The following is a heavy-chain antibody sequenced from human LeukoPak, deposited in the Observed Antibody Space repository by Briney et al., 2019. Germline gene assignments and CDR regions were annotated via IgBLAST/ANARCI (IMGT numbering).Heavy chain of an antibody. CDR2: IYYSGST. CDR1: GGSISSGGYY. V-gene: IGHV4-31*03. CDR3: ARGEYNWNPYYFDY. D-gene: IGHD1-20*01. J-gene: IGHJ4*02. Sequence: SETLSLTCTVSGGSISSGGYYWIWIRQHPGKGLVWIGYIYYSGSTYYNPSLKSRVTISVDTSKNQFSLKLSSVTAADTAVYYCARGEYNWNPYYFDYWGQGTLVTVSS.